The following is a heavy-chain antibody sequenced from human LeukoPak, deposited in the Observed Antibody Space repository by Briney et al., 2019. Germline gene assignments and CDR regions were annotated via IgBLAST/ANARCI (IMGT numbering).Heavy chain of an antibody. J-gene: IGHJ4*02. V-gene: IGHV7-4-1*02. CDR2: INTNTGNP. Sequence: ASVKVSCKASGYTFTSYAMNWVRQAPGQGLEWMGWINTNTGNPTYAQGFTGRFVFSLDTSVSTAYLQISSLKAEDIAVYYCARDKRGIAAAGDNFDYWGQGTLVTVSS. CDR1: GYTFTSYA. CDR3: ARDKRGIAAAGDNFDY. D-gene: IGHD6-13*01.